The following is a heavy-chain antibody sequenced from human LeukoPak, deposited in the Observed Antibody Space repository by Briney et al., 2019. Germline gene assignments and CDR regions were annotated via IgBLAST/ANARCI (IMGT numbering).Heavy chain of an antibody. D-gene: IGHD2-21*02. CDR3: ARTACGADCYYYYYGMDV. J-gene: IGHJ6*02. Sequence: GGSLRLSCAASGFTFSSYSMSWVRQAPGKGLEWVSSISSSSSYIYYADSVKGRFTISRDNAKNSLYLQMNSLRAEDTAVYYCARTACGADCYYYYYGMDVWGQGTTVTVSS. CDR1: GFTFSSYS. V-gene: IGHV3-21*01. CDR2: ISSSSSYI.